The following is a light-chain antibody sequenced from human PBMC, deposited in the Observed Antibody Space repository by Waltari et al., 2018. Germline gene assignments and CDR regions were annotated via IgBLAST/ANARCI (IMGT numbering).Light chain of an antibody. V-gene: IGKV2-28*01. CDR2: LGS. Sequence: DIVMTQSPLSLPVTPGEPASLSCRSSQSLLQTNGYNYLDWYQQKPGQSPQVLIYLGSNRASGVPDRFSGSGSGTDFTLKISRVEAEDVGVYYCMQALQTPITFGQGTRLEIK. CDR1: QSLLQTNGYNY. CDR3: MQALQTPIT. J-gene: IGKJ5*01.